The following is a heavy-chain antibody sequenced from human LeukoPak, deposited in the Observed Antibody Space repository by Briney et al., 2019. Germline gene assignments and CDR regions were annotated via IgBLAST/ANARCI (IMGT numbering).Heavy chain of an antibody. Sequence: GGSLRLSCAASGFTFSSYSMNWVRHAPGKGLEWVSSISSSSSYIYYADSVKGRFTISRDNAKNSLYLQMNSLRAEDTAVYYCARGYDFWSGYYTNNWFDPWGQGTLVTVSS. D-gene: IGHD3-3*01. CDR2: ISSSSSYI. CDR3: ARGYDFWSGYYTNNWFDP. J-gene: IGHJ5*02. V-gene: IGHV3-21*01. CDR1: GFTFSSYS.